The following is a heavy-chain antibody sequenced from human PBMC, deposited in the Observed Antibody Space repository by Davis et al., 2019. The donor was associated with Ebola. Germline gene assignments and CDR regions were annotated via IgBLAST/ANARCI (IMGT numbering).Heavy chain of an antibody. CDR1: GYTFTSYG. J-gene: IGHJ6*02. CDR3: ARKLLWFGEPRVRTGIDYYGMDV. Sequence: ASVKVSCKASGYTFTSYGISWVRQAPGQGLEWMGWISAYNGNTNYAQKLQGRVTMTTDTSTSTAYMELRSLRSDDTAVYYCARKLLWFGEPRVRTGIDYYGMDVWGQGTTVTVSS. CDR2: ISAYNGNT. V-gene: IGHV1-18*01. D-gene: IGHD3-10*01.